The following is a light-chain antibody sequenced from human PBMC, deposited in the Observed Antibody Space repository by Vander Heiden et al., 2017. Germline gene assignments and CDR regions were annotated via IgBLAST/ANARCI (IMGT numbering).Light chain of an antibody. CDR1: HSNIGSNY. CDR2: DND. J-gene: IGLJ3*02. V-gene: IGLV1-51*01. CDR3: GTWDSSLNTKV. Sequence: QSTLTQPPSVSAAPGQRVTISCSGSHSNIGSNYVSWYQHVPGTAPRVVIYDNDKRPLGIRDRFSGSKSGTSATLGITGLQTEDEADYYCGTWDSSLNTKVFGGGTKLTV.